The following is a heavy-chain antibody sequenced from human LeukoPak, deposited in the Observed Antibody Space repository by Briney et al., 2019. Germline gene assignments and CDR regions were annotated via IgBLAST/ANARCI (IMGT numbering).Heavy chain of an antibody. Sequence: GGSLRLSCAASGFTFDDYAMHWVRQAPGKGLEWVSGISWNSGSIGYADSVKGRFTISRDNAKNSLYLQMNSLRAEDMALYYCAKAGGGAYFDYWGQGTLVTVSS. J-gene: IGHJ4*02. CDR3: AKAGGGAYFDY. V-gene: IGHV3-9*03. D-gene: IGHD1-26*01. CDR2: ISWNSGSI. CDR1: GFTFDDYA.